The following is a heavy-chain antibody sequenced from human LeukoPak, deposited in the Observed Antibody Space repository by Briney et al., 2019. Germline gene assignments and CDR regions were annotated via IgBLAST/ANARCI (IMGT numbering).Heavy chain of an antibody. CDR3: TRWSATRFDY. CDR1: GFTFGDYA. V-gene: IGHV3-49*04. D-gene: IGHD2-15*01. J-gene: IGHJ4*02. CDR2: IRSKAYGGTT. Sequence: PGRSLSLSCTASGFTFGDYAMGWVRQAPGKGLEWVGFIRSKAYGGTTEYAASVKGRFTISRDDSKSVAYLEMNSLETEETAVYYCTRWSATRFDYWGQGTLVTISS.